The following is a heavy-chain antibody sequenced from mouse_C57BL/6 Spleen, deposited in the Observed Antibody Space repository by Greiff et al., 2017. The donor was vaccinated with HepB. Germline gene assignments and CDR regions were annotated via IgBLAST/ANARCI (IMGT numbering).Heavy chain of an antibody. CDR3: ASRIYYYGIGAMDY. Sequence: DVHLVESGGDLVKPGGSLKLSCAASGFTFSSYGMSWVRQTPDKRLEWVATISSGGSYTYYPDSVKGRFTISRDNAKNTLYLQMSSLKSEDTAMYYCASRIYYYGIGAMDYWGQGTSVTVSS. CDR2: ISSGGSYT. V-gene: IGHV5-6*01. D-gene: IGHD1-1*01. CDR1: GFTFSSYG. J-gene: IGHJ4*01.